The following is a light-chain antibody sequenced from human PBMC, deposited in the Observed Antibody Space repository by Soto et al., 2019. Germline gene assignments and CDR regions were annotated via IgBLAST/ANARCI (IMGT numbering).Light chain of an antibody. J-gene: IGKJ3*01. V-gene: IGKV1-27*01. CDR1: QGINNY. CDR2: DAS. Sequence: DIQMTQSPSSLSASIGDRVTITCRASQGINNYLAWYQQKPGKPPVFLIYDASTLQSGVPSRFSGSGSGTDFTLTINSLQPEDVATYYCQNYVSLPVTLGPGTKVEIK. CDR3: QNYVSLPVT.